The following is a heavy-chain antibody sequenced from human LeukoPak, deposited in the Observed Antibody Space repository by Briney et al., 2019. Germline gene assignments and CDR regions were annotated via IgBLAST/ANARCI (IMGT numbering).Heavy chain of an antibody. Sequence: SVKVSCKASGGTFSSYTISWVRQAPGQRLEWMGRIIPILGIANYAQKFQGRVTITADKSTSTAYMELSSLRSEDTAVYYCAIHYYDSSGYSDYWGQGTLVTVSS. V-gene: IGHV1-69*02. CDR2: IIPILGIA. D-gene: IGHD3-22*01. CDR1: GGTFSSYT. J-gene: IGHJ4*02. CDR3: AIHYYDSSGYSDY.